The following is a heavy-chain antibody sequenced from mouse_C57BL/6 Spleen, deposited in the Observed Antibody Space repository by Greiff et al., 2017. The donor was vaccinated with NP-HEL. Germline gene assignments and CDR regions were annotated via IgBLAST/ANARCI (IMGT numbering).Heavy chain of an antibody. V-gene: IGHV1-42*01. Sequence: VQLQQSGPELVKPGASVKISCKASGYSFTGYYMNWVKQSPEKSLEWIGEINPSTGGTTYNQKFKAKATLTVDKSSSTAYMQLKSLTSEDSAVYYCARALYSNPCDAMDYWGQGTSVTVSS. J-gene: IGHJ4*01. CDR2: INPSTGGT. CDR1: GYSFTGYY. D-gene: IGHD2-5*01. CDR3: ARALYSNPCDAMDY.